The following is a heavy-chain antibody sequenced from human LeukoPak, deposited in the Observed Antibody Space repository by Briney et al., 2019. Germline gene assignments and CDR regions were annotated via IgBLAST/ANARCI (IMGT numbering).Heavy chain of an antibody. V-gene: IGHV1-18*01. Sequence: ASVKVSCKASGYTFTNYGISWVRQAPGQGLEWMGWISTYNDNTNYAQKVQGRVTMTTDTTTSTDYMELRSLRSDDTAVYYCARSLEGVSRFFDWSENWFDPWGQGTLVTVSS. D-gene: IGHD3-9*01. CDR3: ARSLEGVSRFFDWSENWFDP. CDR2: ISTYNDNT. J-gene: IGHJ5*02. CDR1: GYTFTNYG.